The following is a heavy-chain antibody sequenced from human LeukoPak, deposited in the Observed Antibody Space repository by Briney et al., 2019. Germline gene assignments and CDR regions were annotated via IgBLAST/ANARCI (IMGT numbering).Heavy chain of an antibody. Sequence: GGSLRLSCAASGFTFSSYWMNWVRQAPGKGLVWVSHINSDGSVTNYADSVKGRFTISRDDAKNTLYLQMNSLRAEDTAVYYCARRLQSNQGDAYDFWGQGTMVTVSS. CDR2: INSDGSVT. CDR3: ARRLQSNQGDAYDF. V-gene: IGHV3-74*01. CDR1: GFTFSSYW. D-gene: IGHD3-16*01. J-gene: IGHJ3*01.